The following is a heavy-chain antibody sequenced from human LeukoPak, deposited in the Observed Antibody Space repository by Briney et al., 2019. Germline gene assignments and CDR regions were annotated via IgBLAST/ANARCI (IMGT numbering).Heavy chain of an antibody. J-gene: IGHJ3*02. CDR1: GYKFTRCW. Sequence: GQSLKISCKDSGYKFTRCWIGWVRQMPGKGMEWMGIIYPGDSDTRYSPSFQGQVTLSADQSISTAYLQWSGLKASDTAMYYCARQRSTAYYDSSGLPYHAFDIWGQGTMVTVSS. V-gene: IGHV5-51*01. D-gene: IGHD3-22*01. CDR3: ARQRSTAYYDSSGLPYHAFDI. CDR2: IYPGDSDT.